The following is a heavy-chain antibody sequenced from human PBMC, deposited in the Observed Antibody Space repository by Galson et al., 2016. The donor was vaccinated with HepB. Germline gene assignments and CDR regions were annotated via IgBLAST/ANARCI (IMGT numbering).Heavy chain of an antibody. CDR1: GFSFHDYA. J-gene: IGHJ3*02. CDR3: ARSGAFCGGDCYPPDVFDI. D-gene: IGHD2-21*02. V-gene: IGHV3-9*01. Sequence: SLRLSCAASGFSFHDYAMHWVRQAPGKGLEWVSGITWDSIYIAYADSVKGRFTISRDNAENSLYLQMNSLRDEDTAVYYCARSGAFCGGDCYPPDVFDIWGRGTMVTVSS. CDR2: ITWDSIYI.